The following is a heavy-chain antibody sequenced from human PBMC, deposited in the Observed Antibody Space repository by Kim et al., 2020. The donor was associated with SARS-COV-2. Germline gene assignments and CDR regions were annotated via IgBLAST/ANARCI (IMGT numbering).Heavy chain of an antibody. J-gene: IGHJ4*02. CDR1: GGSISSSSYY. Sequence: SETLSLTCTVSGGSISSSSYYWGWIRQPPGKGLEWIGSIYYSGSTYYNPSLKSRVTISVDTSKNQFSLKLSSVTAADTAVYYCARHGDIVVVPAAIGGFYYWGQGTLVTVSS. CDR3: ARHGDIVVVPAAIGGFYY. V-gene: IGHV4-39*01. CDR2: IYYSGST. D-gene: IGHD2-2*01.